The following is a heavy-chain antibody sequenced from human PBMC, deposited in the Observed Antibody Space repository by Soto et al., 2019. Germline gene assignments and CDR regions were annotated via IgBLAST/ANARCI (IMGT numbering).Heavy chain of an antibody. J-gene: IGHJ4*02. V-gene: IGHV3-9*01. CDR3: AKASGDYGGYFDY. Sequence: EVQVVESGGGLVQPGRSLRLSCIASGFTFEDFAIYWVRQVPGKGLEWVSGITWNSGIIGYADSVKGRFTIARENAKNSLYLQMNSLRLEDTALYYCAKASGDYGGYFDYWGQGTLVTVSS. CDR2: ITWNSGII. CDR1: GFTFEDFA. D-gene: IGHD4-17*01.